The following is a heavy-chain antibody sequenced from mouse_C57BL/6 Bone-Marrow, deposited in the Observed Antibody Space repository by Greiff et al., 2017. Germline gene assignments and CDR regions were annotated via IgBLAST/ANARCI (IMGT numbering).Heavy chain of an antibody. J-gene: IGHJ3*01. CDR3: ARLTAQAAWFAY. Sequence: EVKLMESGGDLVKPGGSLKLSCAASGFTFSSYGMSWVRQTPDKRLEWVATISSGGSYTYYPDSVKGRFTISRDNAKNTLYLQMSSLKSEDTAMYYCARLTAQAAWFAYWGQGTLVTVSA. D-gene: IGHD3-2*02. V-gene: IGHV5-6*01. CDR1: GFTFSSYG. CDR2: ISSGGSYT.